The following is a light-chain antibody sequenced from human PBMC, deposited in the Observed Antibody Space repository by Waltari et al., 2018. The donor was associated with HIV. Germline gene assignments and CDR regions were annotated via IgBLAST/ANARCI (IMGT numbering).Light chain of an antibody. CDR1: SSNIGAGYD. Sequence: QSVLTQPPSVSGAPGQRVTISCTESSSNIGAGYDLAWYKQLPGTAPKLLLHGNSNRPSGVPYRCSGSKSGTSASLAITGLQAEDEADYYCQSYDSSLSGVVFGGGTKLTVL. CDR3: QSYDSSLSGVV. CDR2: GNS. J-gene: IGLJ2*01. V-gene: IGLV1-40*01.